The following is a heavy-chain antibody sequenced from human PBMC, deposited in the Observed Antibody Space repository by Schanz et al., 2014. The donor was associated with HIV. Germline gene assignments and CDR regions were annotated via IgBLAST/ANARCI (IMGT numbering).Heavy chain of an antibody. V-gene: IGHV3-30-3*01. D-gene: IGHD3-22*01. J-gene: IGHJ6*02. CDR3: ARDVSHDSSGHYSDYYYGMDV. CDR2: ISYDGSNK. CDR1: GFTFSSYA. Sequence: QVQLVESGGGVVQPGRSLRLSCAASGFTFSSYAMHWVRQAAGKGLEWVAVISYDGSNKNYADSVKGRFTISRDNSKNTLYPQMNSLRAEDTAVYYCARDVSHDSSGHYSDYYYGMDVWGQGTTVTVSS.